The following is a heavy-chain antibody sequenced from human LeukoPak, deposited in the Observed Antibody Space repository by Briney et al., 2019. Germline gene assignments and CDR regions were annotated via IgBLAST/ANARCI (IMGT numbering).Heavy chain of an antibody. J-gene: IGHJ3*02. CDR2: INPNSGGT. D-gene: IGHD5-12*01. CDR3: ARDHERWWLHNDALDI. V-gene: IGHV1-2*02. CDR1: GYTFTGYY. Sequence: ASVKVSCKASGYTFTGYYMHWVRQAPGQGLGWMGWINPNSGGTNYAQKFQGRVTMTRDTSISTAYMELSRLRSDDTAMYYCARDHERWWLHNDALDIWGQGTMVTVSS.